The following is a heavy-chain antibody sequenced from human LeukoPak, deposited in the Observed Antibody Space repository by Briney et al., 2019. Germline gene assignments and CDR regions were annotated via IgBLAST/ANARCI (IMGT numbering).Heavy chain of an antibody. CDR1: GFTFSSYA. V-gene: IGHV3-30*01. D-gene: IGHD1-1*01. J-gene: IGHJ6*03. Sequence: PGRSLRLSCAASGFTFSSYAMHWVRQAPGKGLEWVAVISYDGSNKYYADSVKGRFTISRGNSKNTLYLQMNSLRAEDAAVYYCARARPYKGYYMDVWGKGTTVTVSS. CDR3: ARARPYKGYYMDV. CDR2: ISYDGSNK.